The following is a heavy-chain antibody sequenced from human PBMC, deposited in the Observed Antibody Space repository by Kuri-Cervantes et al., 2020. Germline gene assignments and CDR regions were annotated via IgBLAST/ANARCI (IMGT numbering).Heavy chain of an antibody. V-gene: IGHV3-23*01. D-gene: IGHD2-15*01. CDR2: ISGSGGST. CDR3: AKTLLVREENWFDP. CDR1: GFTFSSYA. J-gene: IGHJ5*02. Sequence: GESLKISCAASGFTFSSYAVSWVRQAPGKGLEWVSAISGSGGSTYYADSVKGRFTISRDNSKNTLYLQMNSLRAEDTAVYYCAKTLLVREENWFDPWGQGTLVTVSS.